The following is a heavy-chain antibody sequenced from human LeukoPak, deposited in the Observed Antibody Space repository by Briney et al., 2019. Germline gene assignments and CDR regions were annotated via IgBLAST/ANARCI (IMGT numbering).Heavy chain of an antibody. CDR2: INGDGTGT. J-gene: IGHJ3*02. Sequence: GESLRLSCAASGFTFTNYWIHWVRQAPGKGLVWVSRINGDGTGTTHADSVKGRFTISRDNAKNTLYLQMNSLRVEDTAVYYCARGGLTGAFDIWGQGTMVTASS. CDR1: GFTFTNYW. D-gene: IGHD5-12*01. CDR3: ARGGLTGAFDI. V-gene: IGHV3-74*01.